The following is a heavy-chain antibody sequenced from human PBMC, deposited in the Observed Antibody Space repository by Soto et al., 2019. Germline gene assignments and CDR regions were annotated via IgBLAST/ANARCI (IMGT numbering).Heavy chain of an antibody. CDR2: ISPIGTT. D-gene: IGHD6-6*01. CDR3: ARAPKVSGSAQTRPDF. V-gene: IGHV4-34*01. CDR1: SGSLSGYY. Sequence: PGETLSLTCSLYSGSLSGYYWSWIRQPPGKGLKWIGEISPIGTTNYSPSLKSRVSISVDTSKNQFSLNLTSLTAADTAVYYCARAPKVSGSAQTRPDFWGQGSLVTVSS. J-gene: IGHJ4*02.